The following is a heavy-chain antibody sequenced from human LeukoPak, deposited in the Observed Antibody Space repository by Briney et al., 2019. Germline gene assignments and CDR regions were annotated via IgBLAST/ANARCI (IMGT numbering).Heavy chain of an antibody. Sequence: SQTLSLSCAISGDSVSSTSSAWNWIRQSPSRGLEWLGRTYYRSKWLNDYAVSVKSRINVTPDTSKNQFSLQLNSVTPEDTAVYYCARGNWAYDCWGQGTLVTVSS. V-gene: IGHV6-1*01. CDR2: TYYRSKWLN. D-gene: IGHD7-27*01. CDR3: ARGNWAYDC. J-gene: IGHJ4*02. CDR1: GDSVSSTSSA.